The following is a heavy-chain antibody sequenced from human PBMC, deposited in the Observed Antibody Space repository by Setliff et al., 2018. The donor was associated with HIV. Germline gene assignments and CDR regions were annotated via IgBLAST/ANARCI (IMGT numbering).Heavy chain of an antibody. D-gene: IGHD1-1*01. CDR2: MHYSGRT. Sequence: PSETLSLTCTVSDNSITNYYWNWIRQPPGKGLEWIGYMHYSGRTSYNPSLKSRVTTSVNTSKNQLSLNLSSVTAADTAVYYCARWGETTGIKAFDLWGQGTMVTVS. CDR1: DNSITNYY. CDR3: ARWGETTGIKAFDL. J-gene: IGHJ3*01. V-gene: IGHV4-59*01.